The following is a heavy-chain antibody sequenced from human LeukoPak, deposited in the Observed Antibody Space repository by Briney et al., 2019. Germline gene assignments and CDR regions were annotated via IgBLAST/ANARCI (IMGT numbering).Heavy chain of an antibody. D-gene: IGHD5-12*01. CDR3: ARADIVATVYDY. J-gene: IGHJ4*02. V-gene: IGHV4-59*12. Sequence: SETLSLTCTVSGGSISSYYWSWIRQPPGKGLEWIGYIYHSGSTYYNPSLKSRVTISVDRSKNQFSLKLSSVTAADTAVYYCARADIVATVYDYWGQGTLVTVSS. CDR1: GGSISSYY. CDR2: IYHSGST.